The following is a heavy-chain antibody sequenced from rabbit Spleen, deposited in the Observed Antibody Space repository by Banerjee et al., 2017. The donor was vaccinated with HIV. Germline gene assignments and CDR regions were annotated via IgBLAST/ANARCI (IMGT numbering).Heavy chain of an antibody. V-gene: IGHV1S45*01. Sequence: QEQLEESGGDLVKPEGSLTLTCTASGFSFSSSYWICWVRQAPGKGLEWIACIYAGSTGSTYYASWAKGRFTISKSSSTTVTLQMTSLTAADTATYFCARGYNNVRYYGMDLWGPGTLVTVS. CDR1: GFSFSSSYW. J-gene: IGHJ6*01. CDR3: ARGYNNVRYYGMDL. CDR2: IYAGSTGST. D-gene: IGHD3-1*01.